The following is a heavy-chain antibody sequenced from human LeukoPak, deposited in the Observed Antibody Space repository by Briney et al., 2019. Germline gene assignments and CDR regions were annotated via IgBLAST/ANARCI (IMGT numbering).Heavy chain of an antibody. CDR3: ARELGSGYGYGMDV. J-gene: IGHJ6*02. CDR1: DGSIIPYY. CDR2: VYDSGNTKYT. Sequence: SETLSLTCTVSDGSIIPYYWSWIRQPPGKGLEWIGWVYDSGNTKYTKYNSSLTSRVTISLDTSEKQFSLEVTSVTAADTALYYCARELGSGYGYGMDVWGQGTTVTVSS. V-gene: IGHV4-59*01. D-gene: IGHD5-12*01.